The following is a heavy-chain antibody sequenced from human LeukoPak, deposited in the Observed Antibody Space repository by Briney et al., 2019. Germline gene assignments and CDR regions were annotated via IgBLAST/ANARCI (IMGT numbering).Heavy chain of an antibody. J-gene: IGHJ5*02. D-gene: IGHD3-22*01. Sequence: SETLSLTCTVSGGSVSSGSYYWSWIRQPPGKGLEWIGYIYYSGSTDYNPSLKSRVTISVDTSKNQFSLKLSSVTAADTAVYYCARLKYYDSMDWFDPWGQGTLVTVSS. V-gene: IGHV4-61*01. CDR2: IYYSGST. CDR3: ARLKYYDSMDWFDP. CDR1: GGSVSSGSYY.